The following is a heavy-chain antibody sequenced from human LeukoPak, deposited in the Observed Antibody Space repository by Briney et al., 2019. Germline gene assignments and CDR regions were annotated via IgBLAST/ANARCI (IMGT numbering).Heavy chain of an antibody. CDR3: ARETSQKGAHYMDV. CDR2: IFYSGST. Sequence: PSETLSLTCTVSGDSISRYYWSWIRQPPGKGLEWIGYIFYSGSTNYNPSLESRVTISVDTSKNQFSLKLRSVTAADTAVYYCARETSQKGAHYMDVWGKGTTVTISS. V-gene: IGHV4-59*01. J-gene: IGHJ6*03. D-gene: IGHD3-16*01. CDR1: GDSISRYY.